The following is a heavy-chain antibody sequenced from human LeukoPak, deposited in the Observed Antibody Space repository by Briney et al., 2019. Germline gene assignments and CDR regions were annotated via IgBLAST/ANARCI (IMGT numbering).Heavy chain of an antibody. CDR2: IYYSRTT. Sequence: PSETLSLTCTVSGGSISSHYWSWIRQPPGKGLEWIGYIYYSRTTNYNPSLKSRVTISVDTSKNQFSLKLSSVTAADTAVYYCARFRVYYFDIWGQGTMVTVSS. CDR1: GGSISSHY. V-gene: IGHV4-59*11. J-gene: IGHJ3*02. CDR3: ARFRVYYFDI. D-gene: IGHD3-22*01.